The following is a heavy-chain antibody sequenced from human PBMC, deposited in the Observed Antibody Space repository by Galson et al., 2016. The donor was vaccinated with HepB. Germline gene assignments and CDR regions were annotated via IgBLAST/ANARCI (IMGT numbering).Heavy chain of an antibody. CDR2: INSDGSGT. Sequence: SLRLSCAASGFTFRNHWMHWVRQAPGKGLVWISRINSDGSGTTYADSVKGRFTISRDNAKNTVYLQMDSLRAEDTAVYYCARVYDYVWVGSHFDSWGQGILVTVTS. J-gene: IGHJ4*02. CDR3: ARVYDYVWVGSHFDS. V-gene: IGHV3-74*01. D-gene: IGHD3-16*01. CDR1: GFTFRNHW.